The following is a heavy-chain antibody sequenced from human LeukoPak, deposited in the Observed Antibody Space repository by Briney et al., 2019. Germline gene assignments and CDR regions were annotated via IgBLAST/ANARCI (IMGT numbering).Heavy chain of an antibody. D-gene: IGHD6-19*01. V-gene: IGHV1-69*05. CDR3: AGRSTGYSSGLYGWDAFDI. Sequence: SVKVSCKASGATFSSYTISWVRQPPGQGLEWMGGIIPNFGTTNYAQKFQGRVTITTDESTTTAYMELRSLRSEATAASYCAGRSTGYSSGLYGWDAFDIWGQGTMVTVSS. CDR2: IIPNFGTT. J-gene: IGHJ3*02. CDR1: GATFSSYT.